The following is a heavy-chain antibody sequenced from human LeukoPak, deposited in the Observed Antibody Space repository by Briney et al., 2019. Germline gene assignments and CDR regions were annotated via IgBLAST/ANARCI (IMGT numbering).Heavy chain of an antibody. Sequence: GSVKVSCKASGYTYTSYDINWVRQATGQGLAWMGWINSKRCNTSYAQKFQGRVTMTRNTSISTAYMELSSLRSEDTAVYYCARVDHGDYNYGMDVWGQGTTVTVSS. CDR2: INSKRCNT. D-gene: IGHD4-17*01. J-gene: IGHJ6*02. CDR1: GYTYTSYD. CDR3: ARVDHGDYNYGMDV. V-gene: IGHV1-8*01.